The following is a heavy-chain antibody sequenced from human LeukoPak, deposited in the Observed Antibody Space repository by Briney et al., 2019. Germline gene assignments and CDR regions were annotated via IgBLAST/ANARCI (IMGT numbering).Heavy chain of an antibody. CDR2: MTSSGGTI. Sequence: PGGSLRLSCAASGFTFSSYWMHWVRQAPGRGLEWVSHMTSSGGTIYYADSVKGRFTISRDNAKNSLYLQMNSLRAEDTAVYYCAREGSSSRYFDYWGQGALVTVSS. CDR1: GFTFSSYW. D-gene: IGHD6-6*01. V-gene: IGHV3-48*04. J-gene: IGHJ4*02. CDR3: AREGSSSRYFDY.